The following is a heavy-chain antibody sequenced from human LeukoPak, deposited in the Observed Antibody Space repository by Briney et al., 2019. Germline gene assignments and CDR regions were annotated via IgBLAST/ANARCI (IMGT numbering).Heavy chain of an antibody. Sequence: PSETPSLTCTVSAGSISIYYWSWIRRPPGKGLEWIGSIYYTGSTNYNPSLESRVTMSVDTSKNQFSLKLSSLTAADTAVYFCARGPHYYSYYGLDVWGQGTTVTVSS. V-gene: IGHV4-59*01. CDR2: IYYTGST. J-gene: IGHJ6*02. CDR1: AGSISIYY. CDR3: ARGPHYYSYYGLDV.